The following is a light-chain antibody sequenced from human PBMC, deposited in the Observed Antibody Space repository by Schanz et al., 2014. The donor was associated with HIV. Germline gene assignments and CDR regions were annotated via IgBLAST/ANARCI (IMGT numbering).Light chain of an antibody. CDR2: DVT. V-gene: IGLV2-14*01. CDR3: SSYTTTNSHV. J-gene: IGLJ1*01. Sequence: QSALTQPRSVSGSPGQSVTISCTGTSSDVGGYNYVSWYQQHPGKAPKLMIYDVTSRPSGVSNRFSGSKSGNTASLTISGLQAEDEADYYCSSYTTTNSHVFGTGTKLTVL. CDR1: SSDVGGYNY.